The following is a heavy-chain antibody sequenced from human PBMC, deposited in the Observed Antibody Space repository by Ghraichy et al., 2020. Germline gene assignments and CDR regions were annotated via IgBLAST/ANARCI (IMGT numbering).Heavy chain of an antibody. V-gene: IGHV4-39*01. CDR1: GGSISSSSYY. J-gene: IGHJ4*02. Sequence: SETLSLTCTVSGGSISSSSYYWGWIRQPPGKGLEWIGSIYYSGSTYYNPSLKSRVTISIDTSKNQFSLKLSSVTAADTAVYYCARHGEGSSSIRYDYWGQGTLVTVSS. CDR2: IYYSGST. D-gene: IGHD6-6*01. CDR3: ARHGEGSSSIRYDY.